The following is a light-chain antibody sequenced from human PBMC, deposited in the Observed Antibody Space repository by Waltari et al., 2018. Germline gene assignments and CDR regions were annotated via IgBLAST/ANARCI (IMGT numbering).Light chain of an antibody. CDR1: RSDLSTSNY. V-gene: IGLV2-11*01. CDR3: CSYTGGYTWV. CDR2: DVT. Sequence: QSALTQPRSVSGSPGPSVPISCTATRSDLSTSNYVSWYQHHPGKAPKLLIHDVTRRPSGVPDRFSGSRSGNTASLTISGLQAEDEADYYCCSYTGGYTWVFGGGTKLTVL. J-gene: IGLJ3*02.